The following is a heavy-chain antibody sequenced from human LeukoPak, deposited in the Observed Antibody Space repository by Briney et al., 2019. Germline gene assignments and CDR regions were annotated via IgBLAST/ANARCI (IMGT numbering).Heavy chain of an antibody. CDR3: ARDYGSGSYYHDY. V-gene: IGHV4-39*02. D-gene: IGHD3-10*01. Sequence: SETLSLTCTVSLGSISTTGYYWGWIRQPPGKGLEWIGSIYYSGSTYYNPSLKSRVTISVDTSKNQFSLRLSSVTAADTAVYYCARDYGSGSYYHDYWGQGTLVTVSS. CDR1: LGSISTTGYY. CDR2: IYYSGST. J-gene: IGHJ4*02.